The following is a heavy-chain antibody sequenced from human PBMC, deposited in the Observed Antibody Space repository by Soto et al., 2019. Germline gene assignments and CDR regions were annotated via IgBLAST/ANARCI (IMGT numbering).Heavy chain of an antibody. CDR2: IYYDGSKT. V-gene: IGHV3-33*01. D-gene: IGHD3-10*01. CDR3: GRGVRGVIIH. CDR1: GFNFSSYG. Sequence: QVQLVESGGGVVQPGRSLRLSCAASGFNFSSYGLHWVRQAPGKGLEWVAVIYYDGSKTDYADSVQDRFTISRDNSKNTLYLQMDSLRAEDTAVYYCGRGVRGVIIHWGQGTLVTVSS. J-gene: IGHJ4*02.